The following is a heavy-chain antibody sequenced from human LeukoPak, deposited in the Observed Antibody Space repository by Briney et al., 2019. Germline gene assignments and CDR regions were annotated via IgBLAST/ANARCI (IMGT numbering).Heavy chain of an antibody. CDR3: ARGTAAAAGIDY. Sequence: GGSLRLSCAASGFTFSNYWMHWVRQAPGKGPVWVAHINTDGSATTYGDAAKGRFTVSRDNANNTLSLEMNSLRVEDTAVYYCARGTAAAAGIDYWGQGTLVTVSS. J-gene: IGHJ4*02. D-gene: IGHD6-13*01. CDR1: GFTFSNYW. V-gene: IGHV3-74*01. CDR2: INTDGSAT.